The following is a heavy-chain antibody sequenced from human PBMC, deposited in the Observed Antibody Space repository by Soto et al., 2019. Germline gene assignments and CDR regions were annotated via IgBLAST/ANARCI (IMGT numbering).Heavy chain of an antibody. D-gene: IGHD3-3*01. CDR2: ISANSANT. V-gene: IGHV3-23*01. CDR1: GVTCNNFA. CDR3: AKDIRRSFGNGYYRDY. J-gene: IGHJ4*02. Sequence: GGSLRLCCVASGVTCNNFAMTWVRLAPGKGLEWVSSISANSANTYYAYSVNGRFIISRDNTKSTVYLHMSGLSAEDSALYYCAKDIRRSFGNGYYRDYWGKGT.